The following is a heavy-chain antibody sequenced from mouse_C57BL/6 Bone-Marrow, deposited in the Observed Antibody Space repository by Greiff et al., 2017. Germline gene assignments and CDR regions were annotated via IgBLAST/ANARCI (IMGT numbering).Heavy chain of an antibody. V-gene: IGHV1-81*01. J-gene: IGHJ3*01. CDR2: IYPRSGNT. D-gene: IGHD2-4*01. CDR1: GYTFTSYG. CDR3: ARFYYDYDGFAY. Sequence: VKLKQSGAELARPGASVKLSCKASGYTFTSYGISWVKQRTGQGLEWIGEIYPRSGNTYYNEKFKGKATLTADKSSSTAYMELRSLTSEDSAVYFCARFYYDYDGFAYWGQGTLVTVSA.